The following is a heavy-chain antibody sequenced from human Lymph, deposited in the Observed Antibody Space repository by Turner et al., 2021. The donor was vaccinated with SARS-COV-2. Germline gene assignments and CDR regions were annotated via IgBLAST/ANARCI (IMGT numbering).Heavy chain of an antibody. CDR2: IIPMFGTA. CDR1: GGTFSSHV. V-gene: IGHV1-69*01. Sequence: QVQLVQSGAEVKKPGSSVKVSCKASGGTFSSHVISWVRQAPGQGVEWMGGIIPMFGTANYAQKFQGRVTITADESTSTAYMELTSLRSEDTAVYYCARVGSSVVPYYYYGMDVWGQGTTVTVSS. J-gene: IGHJ6*02. CDR3: ARVGSSVVPYYYYGMDV. D-gene: IGHD3-22*01.